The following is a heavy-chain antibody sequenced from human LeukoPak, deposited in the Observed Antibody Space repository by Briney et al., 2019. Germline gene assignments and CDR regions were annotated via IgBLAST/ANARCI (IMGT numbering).Heavy chain of an antibody. V-gene: IGHV3-30*18. Sequence: GRSPRLSCAASGFTFSSNDIHWVRQAPGKGLEWVVVISYDGGNKYYADSVKGRFAISRDNSKNTLYLQMNSLRAEDTAVYYCAKGTHYYDSSGYWGAFDIWGQGTMVTVSS. D-gene: IGHD3-22*01. CDR3: AKGTHYYDSSGYWGAFDI. J-gene: IGHJ3*02. CDR1: GFTFSSND. CDR2: ISYDGGNK.